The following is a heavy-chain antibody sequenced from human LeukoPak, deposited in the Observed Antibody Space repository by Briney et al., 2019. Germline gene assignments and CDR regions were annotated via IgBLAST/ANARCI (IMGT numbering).Heavy chain of an antibody. V-gene: IGHV3-21*04. CDR1: GFTFSSYS. D-gene: IGHD6-13*01. CDR3: TRAAPYGTSWYGKDDN. J-gene: IGHJ4*02. Sequence: PGGSLRLSCAASGFTFSSYSMNWVRQAPGKGLEWVSTFVRGSTYYADTVQGRFTTSRDNSKNTLYLQMNSLRAEDTAVYFCTRAAPYGTSWYGKDDNWGQGTLVAVSS. CDR2: FVRGST.